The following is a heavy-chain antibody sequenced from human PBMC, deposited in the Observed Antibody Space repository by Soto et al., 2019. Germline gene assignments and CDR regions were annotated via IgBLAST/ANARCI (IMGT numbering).Heavy chain of an antibody. CDR2: IFYSGST. CDR1: GGSISSYY. Sequence: QVQLQESGPGLVKPSETLSLTCTVSGGSISSYYWSWIRQPPGKGLEWIGYIFYSGSTNYNPSLKSRVTISVDTSKNQFSLKLSSVTAADTAVYYCAIRYGSFFDIWGQGTMVTVSS. J-gene: IGHJ3*02. D-gene: IGHD3-10*01. V-gene: IGHV4-59*08. CDR3: AIRYGSFFDI.